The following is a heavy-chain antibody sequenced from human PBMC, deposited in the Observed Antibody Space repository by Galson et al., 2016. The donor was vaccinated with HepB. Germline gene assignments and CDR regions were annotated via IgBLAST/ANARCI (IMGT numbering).Heavy chain of an antibody. J-gene: IGHJ5*02. CDR1: GFTFSSYW. V-gene: IGHV3-74*01. CDR2: INTDGSTT. Sequence: SLRLSCAASGFTFSSYWMHWVRQAPGKGLVWVSRINTDGSTTNYADSVKGRFTISRDNAKNTLFLQMNSLRAEDTAVYYCVRDKVTPGTNWFDPWGQGTLVTVSS. CDR3: VRDKVTPGTNWFDP. D-gene: IGHD4-11*01.